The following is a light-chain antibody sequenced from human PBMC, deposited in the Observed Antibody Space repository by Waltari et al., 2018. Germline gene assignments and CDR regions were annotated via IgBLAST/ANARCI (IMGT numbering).Light chain of an antibody. CDR3: CSYTGPTFYV. V-gene: IGLV2-23*01. CDR1: SNDLGSSHL. Sequence: QSALTQPASVSGSPVQSIAILCTGGSNDLGSSHLVSWFQQEPGIAPKLIIYETNKRPSGVSDRFSGSKSGNTASLTISGLQAEDEAEYYCCSYTGPTFYVFGPETKVTVL. J-gene: IGLJ1*01. CDR2: ETN.